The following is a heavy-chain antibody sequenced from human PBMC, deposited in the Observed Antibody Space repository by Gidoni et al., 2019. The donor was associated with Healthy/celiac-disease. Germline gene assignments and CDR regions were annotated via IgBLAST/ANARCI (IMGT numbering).Heavy chain of an antibody. V-gene: IGHV3-23*01. CDR1: GFTFSSYA. Sequence: EVQLLESGGGLVQPGGSLRLSCADSGFTFSSYAMSWVRQAPGKGLEWVSAISCSGVSTYYADSVKGRFTISRDNSKNTLYLQMNSLRAEDTAVYYCAKDLNYYDSSGIFDYWGQGTLVTVSS. J-gene: IGHJ4*02. CDR3: AKDLNYYDSSGIFDY. CDR2: ISCSGVST. D-gene: IGHD3-22*01.